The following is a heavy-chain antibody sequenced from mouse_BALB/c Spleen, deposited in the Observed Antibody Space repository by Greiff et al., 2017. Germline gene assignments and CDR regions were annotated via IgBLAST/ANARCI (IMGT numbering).Heavy chain of an antibody. CDR1: GYTFTDYA. CDR2: ISTYYGDA. Sequence: QVQLQQSGAELVRPGVSVKISCKGSGYTFTDYAMHWVKQSHAKSLEWIGVISTYYGDASYNQKFKGKATMTVDKSSSTAYMELARLTSEDSAIYYCARSTARTRAWFAYWGQGTLVTVSA. J-gene: IGHJ3*01. CDR3: ARSTARTRAWFAY. D-gene: IGHD5-1*01. V-gene: IGHV1S137*01.